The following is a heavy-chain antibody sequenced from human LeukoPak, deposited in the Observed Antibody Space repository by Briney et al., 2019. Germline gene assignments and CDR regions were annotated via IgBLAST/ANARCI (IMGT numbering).Heavy chain of an antibody. J-gene: IGHJ3*02. CDR3: AKTGYNFNSFDI. V-gene: IGHV3-23*01. D-gene: IGHD1-20*01. CDR1: GFTFKDYA. Sequence: PGGSLRLSCAASGFTFKDYAMSWVRQAPGKGLEWVSSISSYGGSMYYADSVKGRFTISRDNSKNTVFLQMNSLRAEDTAVYYCAKTGYNFNSFDIWGQGTTTTVAS. CDR2: ISSYGGSM.